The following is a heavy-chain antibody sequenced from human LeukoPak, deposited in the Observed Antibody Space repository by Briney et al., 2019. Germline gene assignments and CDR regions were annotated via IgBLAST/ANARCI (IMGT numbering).Heavy chain of an antibody. D-gene: IGHD2-15*01. V-gene: IGHV4-34*01. J-gene: IGHJ4*02. CDR2: INHSGST. Sequence: SETLSLTCAVYGGSFSGYYWSWIRQPPGKGLEWIGEINHSGSTNYNPSLKSRVTMSVDTSKNQFSLKLSSVTAADTAVYYCARVAVARSGYFDYWGQGTLVTVSS. CDR1: GGSFSGYY. CDR3: ARVAVARSGYFDY.